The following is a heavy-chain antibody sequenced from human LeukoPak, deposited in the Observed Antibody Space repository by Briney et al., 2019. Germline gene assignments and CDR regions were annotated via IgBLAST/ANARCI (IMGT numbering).Heavy chain of an antibody. CDR1: GYSISSGYY. CDR2: IYHSGST. J-gene: IGHJ6*03. D-gene: IGHD4-17*01. Sequence: SETLSLTCTVSGYSISSGYYWGWIRQPPGKGLEWIGSIYHSGSTYYNPSLKSRVTISVDTSKNQFSLKLSSVTAADTAVYYCARDPPVYGDYLNYYYMDVWGKGTTVTVSS. CDR3: ARDPPVYGDYLNYYYMDV. V-gene: IGHV4-38-2*02.